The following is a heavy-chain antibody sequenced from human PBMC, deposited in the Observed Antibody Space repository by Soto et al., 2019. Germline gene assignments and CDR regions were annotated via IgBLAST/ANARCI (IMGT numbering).Heavy chain of an antibody. CDR2: IYYSGST. D-gene: IGHD6-19*01. Sequence: SETMSLTCTFSGVSIRSSIYYLGWIRPPPGKGLEWIGSIYYSGSTYYNPSLKSRVTISVDTSKNQFSLKLSSVTAADTAVYYCARESRRRIAVAGPSQTNWLDPWGQGTLVTVSS. V-gene: IGHV4-39*02. CDR3: ARESRRRIAVAGPSQTNWLDP. J-gene: IGHJ5*02. CDR1: GVSIRSSIYY.